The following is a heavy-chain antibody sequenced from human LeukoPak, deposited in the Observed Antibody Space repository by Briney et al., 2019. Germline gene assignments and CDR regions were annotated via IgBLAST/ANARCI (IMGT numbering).Heavy chain of an antibody. Sequence: GESLKISCKGSGYSFTSHWIGWVRQVPGKGLDWMGIIYPGDSDTRYSPSFQGQVTISADKSISTAYLQWSSLKASDTAIYYCARQVSGWYSYWGRGTLVTVSS. D-gene: IGHD6-19*01. V-gene: IGHV5-51*01. CDR2: IYPGDSDT. CDR3: ARQVSGWYSY. J-gene: IGHJ4*02. CDR1: GYSFTSHW.